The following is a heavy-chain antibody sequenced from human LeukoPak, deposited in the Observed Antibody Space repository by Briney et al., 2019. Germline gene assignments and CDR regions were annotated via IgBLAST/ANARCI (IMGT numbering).Heavy chain of an antibody. CDR3: ARESKRNYYDSSGYESN. J-gene: IGHJ4*02. CDR1: GGSISSSSYY. D-gene: IGHD3-22*01. CDR2: IYYSGST. Sequence: SETLSLTCTVSGGSISSSSYYWGWIRQPPGKGLEWIGSIYYSGSTYYNPSLKSRVTISVDTSKNQFSLKLSSVTAADTAVYYCARESKRNYYDSSGYESNWGQGTLVTVSS. V-gene: IGHV4-39*07.